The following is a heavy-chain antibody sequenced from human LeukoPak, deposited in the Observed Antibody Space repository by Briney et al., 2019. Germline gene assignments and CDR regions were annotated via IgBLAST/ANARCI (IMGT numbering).Heavy chain of an antibody. Sequence: ASVKVSCKASGGTFSSYAISWVRQAPGQGLEWMGRIIPILGIANYAQKFQGRVTITADKSTSTAYMELSSLRSEDTAVYYCARHDSSSWYYYGMDVWGQGTTVTASS. V-gene: IGHV1-69*04. D-gene: IGHD6-13*01. CDR1: GGTFSSYA. CDR2: IIPILGIA. J-gene: IGHJ6*02. CDR3: ARHDSSSWYYYGMDV.